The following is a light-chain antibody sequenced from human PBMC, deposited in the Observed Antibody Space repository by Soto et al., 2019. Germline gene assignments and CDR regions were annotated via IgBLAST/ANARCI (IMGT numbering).Light chain of an antibody. CDR2: GAS. CDR3: QQYGSSPPIT. J-gene: IGKJ5*01. Sequence: GTLSLYKEERATLSCRASQSVSSSYLAWYQQKPGQAPRLLIYGASSRATGIPDRFSGSGSGTDFTLTISRLEPEDFAVYYCQQYGSSPPITFGQVTRLEIK. V-gene: IGKV3-20*01. CDR1: QSVSSSY.